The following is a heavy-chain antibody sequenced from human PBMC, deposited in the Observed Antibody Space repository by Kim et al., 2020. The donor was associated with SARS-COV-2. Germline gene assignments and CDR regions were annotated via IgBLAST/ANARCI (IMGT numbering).Heavy chain of an antibody. D-gene: IGHD3-22*01. CDR3: ARAGRITMIVVVEGGAFDI. J-gene: IGHJ3*02. V-gene: IGHV3-21*01. CDR1: GFTFSSYS. Sequence: GGSLTLSCAASGFTFSSYSMNWVRQAPGKGLEWVSSISSSSSYIYYADSVKGRFTISRDNAKNSLYLQMNSLRAEDTAVYYCARAGRITMIVVVEGGAFDIWGQGTMVTVSS. CDR2: ISSSSSYI.